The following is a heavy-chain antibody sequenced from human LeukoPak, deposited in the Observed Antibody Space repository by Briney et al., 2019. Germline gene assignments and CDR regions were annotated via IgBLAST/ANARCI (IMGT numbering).Heavy chain of an antibody. D-gene: IGHD1-26*01. CDR1: GYTFTSYG. J-gene: IGHJ4*02. Sequence: ASVKVSCKASGYTFTSYGISWVRQAPGQGLEWMGWISAYNGNTNYAQKLQGRVTMTTDTSTSTAYMELRSLRSDDTAVYYCARVVGRSYDRPYLDYWGQGTLVTVSS. CDR2: ISAYNGNT. CDR3: ARVVGRSYDRPYLDY. V-gene: IGHV1-18*01.